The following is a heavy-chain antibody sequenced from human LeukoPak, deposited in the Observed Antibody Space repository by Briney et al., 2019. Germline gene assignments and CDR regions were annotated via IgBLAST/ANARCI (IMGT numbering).Heavy chain of an antibody. D-gene: IGHD6-13*01. V-gene: IGHV4-34*01. CDR1: GGSFSGYY. CDR3: ARGRGAAAWGYYYGMDV. J-gene: IGHJ6*02. Sequence: SETLSLTCAVYGGSFSGYYWSWIRQPPGKGLEWIGEIYHSGSTNYNPSLKSRVTISVDKSKNQFSLKLSSVTAADTAVYYCARGRGAAAWGYYYGMDVWGQGTTVTVSS. CDR2: IYHSGST.